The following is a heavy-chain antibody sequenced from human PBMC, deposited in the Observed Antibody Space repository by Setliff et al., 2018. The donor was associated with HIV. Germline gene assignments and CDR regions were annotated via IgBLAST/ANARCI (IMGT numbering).Heavy chain of an antibody. CDR3: ARGAYYYDSSASDYFDY. Sequence: ASVKVSCKASGYTFIGYYMHWVRQAPGQGLEWMGWINPNSGGTNYAQKFQGWVTMTRDTSISTAYMELSRLRSDDTAVYYCARGAYYYDSSASDYFDYWGQGTLVTVSS. CDR2: INPNSGGT. V-gene: IGHV1-2*04. J-gene: IGHJ4*02. CDR1: GYTFIGYY. D-gene: IGHD3-22*01.